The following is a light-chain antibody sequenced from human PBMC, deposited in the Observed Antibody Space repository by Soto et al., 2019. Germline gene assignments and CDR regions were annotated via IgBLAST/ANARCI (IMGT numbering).Light chain of an antibody. J-gene: IGLJ2*01. V-gene: IGLV2-14*01. CDR1: SSDVGGYNY. Sequence: QSVLTQPASVSGSPGQSITISCTGTSSDVGGYNYVSWYQQHPGKAPKLMIYDVSNRPSGVSNRFSGSKSGNTASLTISGLQAEDEADYYCSSYTRSSTRVFGGGTKLNVL. CDR2: DVS. CDR3: SSYTRSSTRV.